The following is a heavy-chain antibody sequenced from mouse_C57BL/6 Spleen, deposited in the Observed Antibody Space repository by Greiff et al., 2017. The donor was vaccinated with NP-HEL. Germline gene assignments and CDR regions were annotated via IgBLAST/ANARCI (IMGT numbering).Heavy chain of an antibody. D-gene: IGHD2-5*01. CDR1: GYTFTSYW. Sequence: QVQLQQSGAELVKPGASVKMSCKASGYTFTSYWITWVKQRPGQGLEWIGDIYPGSGSTNYNEKFKSKATLTVDTSSSTAYMQLSSLTSEDSAVYYCARRSYYSNYEDAMDYWGQGTSVTVSS. V-gene: IGHV1-55*01. J-gene: IGHJ4*01. CDR3: ARRSYYSNYEDAMDY. CDR2: IYPGSGST.